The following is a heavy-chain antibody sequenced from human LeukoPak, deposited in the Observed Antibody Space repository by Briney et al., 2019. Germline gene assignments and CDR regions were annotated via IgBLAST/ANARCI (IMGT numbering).Heavy chain of an antibody. Sequence: PSETLSLTCTVSGGSISSSSYYWGWIRQPPGKGLEWIGSIYYSGSTYYNPSLKSRVTISVDTSENQFSLKLSSVTAADTAVYYCACTYYYDSSGLNWFDPWGQGTLVTVSS. CDR2: IYYSGST. J-gene: IGHJ5*02. CDR1: GGSISSSSYY. CDR3: ACTYYYDSSGLNWFDP. D-gene: IGHD3-22*01. V-gene: IGHV4-39*01.